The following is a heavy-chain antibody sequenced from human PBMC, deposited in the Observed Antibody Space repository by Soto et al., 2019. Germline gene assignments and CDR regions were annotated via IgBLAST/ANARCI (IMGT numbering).Heavy chain of an antibody. CDR3: ARGGHVVVVTAALDY. CDR2: VNPSGGHT. V-gene: IGHV1-46*01. J-gene: IGHJ4*02. Sequence: QVQLVQSGAEVKKPGASVKVSCKASGGTFTDYYIHWVRQAPGQGLEWMGTVNPSGGHTTYAQHFLGRVTMTRDTSTSTLYKELTSLTSDDTAIYYCARGGHVVVVTAALDYWGQGTLVTVSS. D-gene: IGHD2-21*02. CDR1: GGTFTDYY.